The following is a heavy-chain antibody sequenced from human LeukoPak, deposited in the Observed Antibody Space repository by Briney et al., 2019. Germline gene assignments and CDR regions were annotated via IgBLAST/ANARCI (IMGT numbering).Heavy chain of an antibody. J-gene: IGHJ4*02. CDR3: AKETYDSSGYYGY. CDR1: GFTFDDYA. Sequence: GGSLRLSCAASGFTFDDYAMHWVRQAPGKGLEWVSAISGSGGSTYYADSVKGRFTISRDNSKNTLYLQMNSLRAEDTAVYYCAKETYDSSGYYGYWGQGTLVTVSS. D-gene: IGHD3-22*01. V-gene: IGHV3-23*01. CDR2: ISGSGGST.